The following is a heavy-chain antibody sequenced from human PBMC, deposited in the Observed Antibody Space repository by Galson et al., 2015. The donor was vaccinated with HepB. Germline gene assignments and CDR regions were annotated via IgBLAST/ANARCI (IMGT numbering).Heavy chain of an antibody. V-gene: IGHV1-2*02. Sequence: SVKVSCKASGGTFSSYTISWVRQAPGQGLEWMGRIIPNSGGTNYAQKFQGRVTMTGDTSISTAYMELSRLRSDDTAVYYCARAGHIAVVTAIRGGFDYWGQGTLVTVSS. CDR3: ARAGHIAVVTAIRGGFDY. J-gene: IGHJ4*02. CDR1: GGTFSSYT. D-gene: IGHD2-21*02. CDR2: IIPNSGGT.